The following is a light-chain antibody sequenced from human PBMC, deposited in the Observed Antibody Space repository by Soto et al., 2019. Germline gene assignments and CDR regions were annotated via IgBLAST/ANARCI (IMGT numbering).Light chain of an antibody. V-gene: IGKV3-20*01. CDR2: GAS. CDR1: QSVSSSY. Sequence: EIVLTQSPGTLSLSPGERATLSCRASQSVSSSYLAWDQQKPGQAPRLLIYGASGRATGIPDRFSGSGSGTYFTITISRLEPEDFAVYYCQQYGSSSPVTFGQGTRLEIK. CDR3: QQYGSSSPVT. J-gene: IGKJ5*01.